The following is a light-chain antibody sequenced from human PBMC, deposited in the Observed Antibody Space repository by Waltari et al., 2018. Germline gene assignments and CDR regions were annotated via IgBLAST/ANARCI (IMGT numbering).Light chain of an antibody. CDR1: QSISSY. CDR2: AAS. Sequence: DIQMTQSPSSLSASVGDRVTITCRASQSISSYLTWYQQKPGKAPKLLIYAASSLLSGVPSRFSGSGSGTDFTLTINSLQPEDFATYYCQQSYSAPQTFGQGTKVEVK. CDR3: QQSYSAPQT. V-gene: IGKV1-39*01. J-gene: IGKJ1*01.